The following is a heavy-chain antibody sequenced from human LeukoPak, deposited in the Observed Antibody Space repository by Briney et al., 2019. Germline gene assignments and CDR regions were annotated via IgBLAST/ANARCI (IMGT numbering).Heavy chain of an antibody. CDR1: GGSIISGGYS. D-gene: IGHD1-26*01. CDR2: IYHSGST. CDR3: AWLTTTAWYFDL. J-gene: IGHJ2*01. V-gene: IGHV4-30-2*01. Sequence: PSQTLSLTCAVSGGSIISGGYSWIWIRQPPGKGLEWIGYIYHSGSTYYNPSLKSRVTMSLDRSKNQFSLKVSSVTAADTAVYYGAWLTTTAWYFDLWGRGTLVTVSS.